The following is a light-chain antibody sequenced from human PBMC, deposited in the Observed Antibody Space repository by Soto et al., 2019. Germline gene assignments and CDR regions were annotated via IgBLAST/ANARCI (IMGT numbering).Light chain of an antibody. J-gene: IGKJ1*01. CDR1: QAIRTA. CDR2: AAS. Sequence: IQLTQSPSSLYASVGDRVTISCRASQAIRTALGWYQQKPGKVPKLLIYAASILQSGVPSRFSGSGSGTEFTLTISSLQPDDFATYYCQQYNSDWKFGQGTKVDIK. V-gene: IGKV1-17*01. CDR3: QQYNSDWK.